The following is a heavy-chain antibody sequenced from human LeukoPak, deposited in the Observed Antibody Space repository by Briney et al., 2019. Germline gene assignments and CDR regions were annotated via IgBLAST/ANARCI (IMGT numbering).Heavy chain of an antibody. V-gene: IGHV3-48*02. CDR1: GFTFSSYT. D-gene: IGHD1-26*01. Sequence: PGGSLRLSCAASGFTFSSYTMNWIRQAPGKGLEWVSHINTNIRITAYADSVKGRFTISRDNAKNSLYLQMNSQRDEDTAVYYCASSGNYRFDYWGQGTLVTVSS. CDR2: INTNIRIT. CDR3: ASSGNYRFDY. J-gene: IGHJ4*02.